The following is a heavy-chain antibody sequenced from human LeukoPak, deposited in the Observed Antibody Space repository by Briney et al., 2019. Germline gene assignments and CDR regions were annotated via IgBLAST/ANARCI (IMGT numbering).Heavy chain of an antibody. J-gene: IGHJ3*02. Sequence: SETLSLTCTVSGYSISSGYYWGWIRQPPGKGLEWIGSIYHSGSTYYNPSLKSRVTISVDRSKNQFSLKLSSVTAADTAVYYCAREGRFGELFAFDIWGQGTMVTVSS. CDR2: IYHSGST. D-gene: IGHD3-10*01. CDR1: GYSISSGYY. CDR3: AREGRFGELFAFDI. V-gene: IGHV4-38-2*02.